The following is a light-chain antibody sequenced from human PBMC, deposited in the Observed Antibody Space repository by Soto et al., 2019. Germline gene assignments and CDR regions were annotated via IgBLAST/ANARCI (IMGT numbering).Light chain of an antibody. Sequence: DIVMTQSPATLSVSPGERATLSCRASQSVSSNLAWYQQKVGQAPRVLIYDASTRATGIPGRFSGSGSGTEFTLTISSLQSEDFAVYYCQQYNNLPVTFGQGTKVDIK. CDR3: QQYNNLPVT. V-gene: IGKV3-15*01. CDR1: QSVSSN. CDR2: DAS. J-gene: IGKJ1*01.